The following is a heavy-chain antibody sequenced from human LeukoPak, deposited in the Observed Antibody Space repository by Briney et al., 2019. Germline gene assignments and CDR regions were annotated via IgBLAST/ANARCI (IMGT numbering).Heavy chain of an antibody. CDR3: ARDYWRSIDH. Sequence: GGSLRLSCVVSGLTFSNYWMIWVRQAPGKGLESVAIVNEDGSAKYYLDSVKGRFTISRDHARNSLYLEMNSLRAEDTAVYYCARDYWRSIDHWGQGTLVTVSS. D-gene: IGHD1-1*01. CDR1: GLTFSNYW. J-gene: IGHJ4*02. CDR2: VNEDGSAK. V-gene: IGHV3-7*01.